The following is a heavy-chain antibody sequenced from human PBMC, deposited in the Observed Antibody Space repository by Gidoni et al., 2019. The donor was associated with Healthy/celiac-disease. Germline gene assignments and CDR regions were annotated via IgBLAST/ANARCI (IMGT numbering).Heavy chain of an antibody. D-gene: IGHD6-19*01. Sequence: QVQLQESGPGLVKPSETLSITCTVSGGSISSYYWSWIRQTPGKGLELIRYIYCSGTTNYNPSLKSRVTRSVDTSKNQFSLKLSSVTAADTAVYYCATQMAGYSSGWYGGWFDPWGQGTLVTVSS. CDR1: GGSISSYY. CDR2: IYCSGTT. V-gene: IGHV4-59*01. J-gene: IGHJ5*02. CDR3: ATQMAGYSSGWYGGWFDP.